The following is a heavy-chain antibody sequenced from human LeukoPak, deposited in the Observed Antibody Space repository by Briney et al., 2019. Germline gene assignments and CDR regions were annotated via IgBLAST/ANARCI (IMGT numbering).Heavy chain of an antibody. CDR3: ARDREENFDY. CDR1: GFTFSSYG. CDR2: ISYDGSNK. D-gene: IGHD1-26*01. V-gene: IGHV3-30*03. Sequence: PGGSLRLSCAASGFTFSSYGMHWVRQAPGKGLEWVAVISYDGSNKYYADSVKGRFTISRDNSKNTLYLQMNGLRAEDTAVYYCARDREENFDYWGQGTLVTVSS. J-gene: IGHJ4*02.